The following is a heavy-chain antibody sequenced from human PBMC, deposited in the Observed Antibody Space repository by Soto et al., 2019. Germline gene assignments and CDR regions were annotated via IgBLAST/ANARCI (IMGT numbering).Heavy chain of an antibody. J-gene: IGHJ3*02. CDR1: GFTFSSYS. Sequence: GESLKISCAASGFTFSSYSMNWVRQAPGKGLEWVSYISSSSSTIYYADSVKGRFTISRDNAKNSLYLQMNSLRAEDTAVYYCARSLRYCSGGSCYPHDAFDIWGQGTMVTVSS. CDR3: ARSLRYCSGGSCYPHDAFDI. V-gene: IGHV3-48*01. D-gene: IGHD2-15*01. CDR2: ISSSSSTI.